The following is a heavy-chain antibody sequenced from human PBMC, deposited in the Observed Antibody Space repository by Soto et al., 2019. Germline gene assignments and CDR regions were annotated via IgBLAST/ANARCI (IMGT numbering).Heavy chain of an antibody. CDR3: AKAGYCGGDCYSRWFDP. J-gene: IGHJ5*02. CDR1: GFTFSSYG. Sequence: GGSLRLSCAASGFTFSSYGMHWVRQAPGKGLEWVAVISYDGSNKYYADSAKGRFTISRDNSKNTLYLQMNSLRAGDTAVYYCAKAGYCGGDCYSRWFDPWGQGTLVTVSS. V-gene: IGHV3-30*18. D-gene: IGHD2-21*02. CDR2: ISYDGSNK.